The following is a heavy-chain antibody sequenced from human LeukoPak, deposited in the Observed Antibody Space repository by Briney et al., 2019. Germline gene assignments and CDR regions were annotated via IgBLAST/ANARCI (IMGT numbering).Heavy chain of an antibody. J-gene: IGHJ3*02. D-gene: IGHD1-20*01. CDR1: GGSISSYY. V-gene: IGHV4-59*08. CDR2: IYYIGST. Sequence: SETLSLTCTVSGGSISSYYWSWIRQPPGKGLEWIGYIYYIGSTNYNPSLKSQVTISVDTSKNQFSLKLSSVTAADTAVYYCARHPSYNWDAHDAFDIWGQGTTVTVSS. CDR3: ARHPSYNWDAHDAFDI.